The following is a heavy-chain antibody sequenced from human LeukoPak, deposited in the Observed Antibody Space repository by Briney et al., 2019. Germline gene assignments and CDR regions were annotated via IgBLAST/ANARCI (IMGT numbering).Heavy chain of an antibody. D-gene: IGHD1-14*01. V-gene: IGHV3-9*01. CDR1: GFTFGDYA. J-gene: IGHJ4*02. CDR2: ISWNSGSI. CDR3: AKSPWSMNPSSYFDY. Sequence: PGGSLRLSCAASGFTFGDYAMHWVRQAPGKGLEWVSGISWNSGSIGYADSVKGRFTISRDNAKNSLYLQMNSLRAEDTALYYCAKSPWSMNPSSYFDYWGQGTLVTVSS.